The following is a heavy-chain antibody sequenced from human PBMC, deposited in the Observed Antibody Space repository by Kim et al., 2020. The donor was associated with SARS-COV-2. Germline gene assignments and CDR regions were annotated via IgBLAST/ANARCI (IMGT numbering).Heavy chain of an antibody. Sequence: GGSLRLSCAASGFTFSSYSMNWVRQAPGKGLEWVSYISSSSSTIYYADSVKGRFTISRDNAKNSLYLQMNSLRDEDTAVYCCARVVDRPVGFGAFDIWGQGTMVTVSS. J-gene: IGHJ3*02. D-gene: IGHD5-12*01. CDR2: ISSSSSTI. V-gene: IGHV3-48*02. CDR3: ARVVDRPVGFGAFDI. CDR1: GFTFSSYS.